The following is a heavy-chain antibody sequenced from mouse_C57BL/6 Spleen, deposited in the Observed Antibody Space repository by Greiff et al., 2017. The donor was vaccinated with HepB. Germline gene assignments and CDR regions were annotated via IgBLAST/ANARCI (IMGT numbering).Heavy chain of an antibody. Sequence: EVKLVESGGDLVKPGGSLKLSCAASGFTFSSYGMSWVRQTPDKRLEWVATISSGGSYTYYPDSVKGRFTISRDNAKNNLYLQMSSLKSEDTAMYYCARQSYYGSSFYAMDYWGQGTSVTVSS. CDR2: ISSGGSYT. J-gene: IGHJ4*01. CDR1: GFTFSSYG. D-gene: IGHD1-1*01. CDR3: ARQSYYGSSFYAMDY. V-gene: IGHV5-6*01.